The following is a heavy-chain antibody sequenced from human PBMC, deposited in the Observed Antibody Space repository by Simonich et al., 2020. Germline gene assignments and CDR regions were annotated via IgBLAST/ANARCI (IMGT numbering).Heavy chain of an antibody. CDR3: RFFVVVPAAKADAFDI. V-gene: IGHV1-8*01. CDR1: GYTFTSYD. D-gene: IGHD2-2*01. J-gene: IGHJ3*02. CDR2: MKPTSGKT. Sequence: QVQLVQSGAEVKKPGASVKVSCKASGYTFTSYDINWVRQATGQGLGGMGWMKPTSGKTGDAQKFQGRVTITRNTSISTDYMELSSLRSEDTAVYYCRFFVVVPAAKADAFDIWGQGTMVTVSS.